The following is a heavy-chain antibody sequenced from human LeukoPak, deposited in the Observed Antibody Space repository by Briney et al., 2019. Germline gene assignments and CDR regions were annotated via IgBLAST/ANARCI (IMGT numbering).Heavy chain of an antibody. D-gene: IGHD7-27*01. CDR1: GDSISSGGYY. CDR3: ARVDWGRGWYFDL. J-gene: IGHJ2*01. CDR2: INHSGST. Sequence: PSQTLSLTCTVSGDSISSGGYYWSWIRQPPGKGLEWIGEINHSGSTNYNPSLKSRVTMSVDTSKNQFSLKLSSVTAADTAVYYCARVDWGRGWYFDLWGRGTLVTVSS. V-gene: IGHV4-30-2*01.